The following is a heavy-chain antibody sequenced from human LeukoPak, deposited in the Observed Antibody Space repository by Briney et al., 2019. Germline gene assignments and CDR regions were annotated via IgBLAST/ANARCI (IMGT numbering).Heavy chain of an antibody. CDR2: INPSRGST. J-gene: IGHJ3*02. D-gene: IGHD6-13*01. CDR1: GYTFTSYY. CDR3: ASSWPIAAAGTFLGAFDI. Sequence: GASVKVSCKASGYTFTSYYIYWVRQAPGQGLEWMGIINPSRGSTNYAQRFQGRVTMTRDMSTSTVYMELSSLRSEDTAVYYCASSWPIAAAGTFLGAFDIWGQGTMVTVSS. V-gene: IGHV1-46*01.